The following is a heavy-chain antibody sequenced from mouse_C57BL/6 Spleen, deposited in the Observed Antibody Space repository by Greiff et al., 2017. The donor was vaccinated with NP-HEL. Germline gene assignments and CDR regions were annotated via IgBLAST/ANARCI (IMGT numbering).Heavy chain of an antibody. CDR2: IYPGDGDT. CDR3: ARRGLFAY. J-gene: IGHJ3*01. D-gene: IGHD3-3*01. CDR1: GYAFSSSW. V-gene: IGHV1-82*01. Sequence: VQLQESGPELVKPGASVKISCKASGYAFSSSWMNWVKQRPGKGLEWIGRIYPGDGDTNYNGKFKGKATLTADKSSSTAYMQLSSLTSEDSAVYFCARRGLFAYWGQGTLVTVSA.